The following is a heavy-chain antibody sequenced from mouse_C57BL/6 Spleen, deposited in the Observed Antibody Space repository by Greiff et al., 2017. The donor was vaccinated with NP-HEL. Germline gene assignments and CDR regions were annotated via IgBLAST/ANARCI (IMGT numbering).Heavy chain of an antibody. V-gene: IGHV5-17*01. CDR1: GFTFSDYG. D-gene: IGHD3-1*01. Sequence: EVKLEESGGGLVKPGGSLKLSCAASGFTFSDYGMHWVRQAPEKGLEWVAYISSGSSTIYYADTVKGRFTISRDNAKNTLFLQMTSLRSEDTAMYYCARGELGAYWGQGTLVTVSA. J-gene: IGHJ3*01. CDR3: ARGELGAY. CDR2: ISSGSSTI.